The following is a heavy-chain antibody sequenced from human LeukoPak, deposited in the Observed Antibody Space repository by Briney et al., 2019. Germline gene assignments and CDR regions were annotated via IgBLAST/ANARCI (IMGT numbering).Heavy chain of an antibody. CDR2: IYYTGST. J-gene: IGHJ4*02. CDR3: ARFSQYYDSPTHYLDY. CDR1: GDSMSRYY. Sequence: RPSETLSLTCTVSGDSMSRYYWNWIRQPPGAGLEWLAYIYYTGSTNYNPSLKTRLTISVDTSKNQFSLRLNSVTAADTAVYYCARFSQYYDSPTHYLDYWGQGILVTVSS. D-gene: IGHD2/OR15-2a*01. V-gene: IGHV4-59*08.